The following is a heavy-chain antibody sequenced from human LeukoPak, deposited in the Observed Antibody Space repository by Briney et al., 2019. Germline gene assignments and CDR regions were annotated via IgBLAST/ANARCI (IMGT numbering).Heavy chain of an antibody. J-gene: IGHJ3*02. CDR3: EGGRIWSGLHNHDAFDI. Sequence: SQTLSLTCTVSGGSISSGDYYWSWIRQPPGKGLEWIGYIYYSGSTYYNPSLKSRVTISVDTSKNQFSLKLSSVTAADTAVYYCEGGRIWSGLHNHDAFDIWGQGTMVTVSS. D-gene: IGHD3-3*01. CDR1: GGSISSGDYY. V-gene: IGHV4-30-4*01. CDR2: IYYSGST.